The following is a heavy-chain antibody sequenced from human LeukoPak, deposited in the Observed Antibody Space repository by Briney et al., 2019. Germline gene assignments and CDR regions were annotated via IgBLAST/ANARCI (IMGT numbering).Heavy chain of an antibody. Sequence: ASVKVSCKTSGYTFTSYGISWVRQAPGQGLEWMGWISAYNGNTNYAQKLQGRVTMTTDTSTSTAYMELRSLRSDDTAMFYCARQVDTTMALPDYWGQGTLVTVSS. J-gene: IGHJ4*02. CDR2: ISAYNGNT. CDR3: ARQVDTTMALPDY. CDR1: GYTFTSYG. V-gene: IGHV1-18*01. D-gene: IGHD5-18*01.